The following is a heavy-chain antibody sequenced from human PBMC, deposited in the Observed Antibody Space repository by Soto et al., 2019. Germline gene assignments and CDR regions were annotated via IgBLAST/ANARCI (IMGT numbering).Heavy chain of an antibody. D-gene: IGHD2-8*01. Sequence: SETLSLTCTVSGGSISSYYWSWIRQPPGKGLEWIGYIYYSGSTNYNPSLKSRVTISVDTSKNQFSLKLSSVTAADTAVYYCARDQSNGMATIKGFSFDIWGQGTMVTVSS. CDR3: ARDQSNGMATIKGFSFDI. CDR1: GGSISSYY. CDR2: IYYSGST. V-gene: IGHV4-59*01. J-gene: IGHJ3*02.